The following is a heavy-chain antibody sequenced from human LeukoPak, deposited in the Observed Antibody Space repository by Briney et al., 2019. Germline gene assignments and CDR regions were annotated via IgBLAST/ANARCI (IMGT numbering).Heavy chain of an antibody. J-gene: IGHJ4*02. CDR1: GGSISSYY. CDR2: IYYSGNT. D-gene: IGHD2-21*01. CDR3: ARQLGDRLLFDY. Sequence: SETLSLTCTVSGGSISSYYWSWIRQPPGKGLEWIGYIYYSGNTNYNPSLKSRVTISVDTSKKQFSLKLSSVTAADTAVYYCARQLGDRLLFDYWGQGTLVTVSS. V-gene: IGHV4-59*01.